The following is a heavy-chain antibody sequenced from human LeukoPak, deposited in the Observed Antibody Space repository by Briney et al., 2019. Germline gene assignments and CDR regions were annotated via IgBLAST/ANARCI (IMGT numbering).Heavy chain of an antibody. CDR1: GYTFTGSY. CDR2: INPNSGGT. D-gene: IGHD5-18*01. Sequence: ASVKVSCKASGYTFTGSYMHWVRQAPGQGLEWMGRINPNSGGTNYAQKFQGRVTLTRDTSIRTASMALSRLRYDDTAVYYCARESYGLSLNYWGQGTLVTVSS. J-gene: IGHJ4*02. CDR3: ARESYGLSLNY. V-gene: IGHV1-2*06.